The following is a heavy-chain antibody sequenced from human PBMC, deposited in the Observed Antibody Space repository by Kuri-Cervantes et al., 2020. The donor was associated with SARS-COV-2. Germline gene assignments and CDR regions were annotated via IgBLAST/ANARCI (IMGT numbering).Heavy chain of an antibody. J-gene: IGHJ4*02. CDR1: GFTFSSYS. V-gene: IGHV3-21*01. Sequence: ETLSLTCAASGFTFSSYSMNWVRQAPGKGLEWVSSISSSSSYIYYADSVKGRFTISRDNAKNSLYLQMNSLRAEDTAVYYCARDLSLQEEWLLEGGNFDYWGQGTLVTVSS. CDR3: ARDLSLQEEWLLEGGNFDY. CDR2: ISSSSSYI. D-gene: IGHD3-3*01.